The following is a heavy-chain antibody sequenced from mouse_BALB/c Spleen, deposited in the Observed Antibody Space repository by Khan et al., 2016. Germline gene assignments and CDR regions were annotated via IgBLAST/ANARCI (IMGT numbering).Heavy chain of an antibody. J-gene: IGHJ3*01. Sequence: VQLQESGPGLVAPSQSLSITCTVSGFSLTGFSVNWVRQPPGKGLEWLGVIWGDGSTDYNSALKSRLSFSKDDSKSQVFLKRNSLQTDDTARYCCASYYDYDGGFAYWGQGTLVTVSA. CDR1: GFSLTGFS. D-gene: IGHD2-4*01. CDR3: ASYYDYDGGFAY. V-gene: IGHV2-6-7*01. CDR2: IWGDGST.